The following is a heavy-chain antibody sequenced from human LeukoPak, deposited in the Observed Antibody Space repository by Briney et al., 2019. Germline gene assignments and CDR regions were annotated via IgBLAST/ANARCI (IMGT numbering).Heavy chain of an antibody. CDR1: GASVSSGGSS. V-gene: IGHV4-61*08. CDR3: ARRGPPWWDY. D-gene: IGHD2-15*01. J-gene: IGHJ4*02. Sequence: PSQTLSLTCAVTGASVSSGGSSWAWIRQPPGKGLEWIGYISNSGTTGFNPSLKSRVTMSVDTSKNQFSLKLGSVTAADTAVYYCARRGPPWWDYWGQGTLVTVSS. CDR2: ISNSGTT.